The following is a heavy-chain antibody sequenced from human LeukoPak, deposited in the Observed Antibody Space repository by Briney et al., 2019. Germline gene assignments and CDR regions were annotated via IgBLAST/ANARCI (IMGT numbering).Heavy chain of an antibody. CDR3: AGDAGTINWFFF. CDR1: SDSFSRRTSY. Sequence: PSETLSLTCTASSDSFSRRTSYWGWLRQPPGKGLEWIGSISYSGSTSYNPSLKSRVTISVDMSKSQFSLKLTSVTAADTAVYYCAGDAGTINWFFFWGQGTLVTVSS. V-gene: IGHV4-39*07. J-gene: IGHJ5*01. D-gene: IGHD2-2*01. CDR2: ISYSGST.